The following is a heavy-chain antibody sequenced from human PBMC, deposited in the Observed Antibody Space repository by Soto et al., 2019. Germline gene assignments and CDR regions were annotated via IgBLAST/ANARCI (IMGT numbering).Heavy chain of an antibody. CDR3: ARGYGRNFDY. J-gene: IGHJ4*02. Sequence: QVQLQQWGAGLLKPSETLSLTCAVYGGSFSGYYWSWIRQPPGKGLEWIGEINHSGSTNYNPSLKSRVTISVDTSKNQFSLTLSSVTAADTAVYYGARGYGRNFDYWGQGTLVTVSS. CDR1: GGSFSGYY. CDR2: INHSGST. D-gene: IGHD3-10*01. V-gene: IGHV4-34*01.